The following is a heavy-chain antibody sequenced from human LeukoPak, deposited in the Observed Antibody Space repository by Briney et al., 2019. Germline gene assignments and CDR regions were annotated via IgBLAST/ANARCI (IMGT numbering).Heavy chain of an antibody. V-gene: IGHV3-21*01. Sequence: PGGSLRLPCAASGFTFSSYSMNWVRQAPGKGLEWVSSISSSSSYIYYADSVKGRFTISRDNAKNSLYLQMNSLRAEDTAVYYCASLDPQGYCSSTSCPPDYWGQGTLVTVSS. CDR3: ASLDPQGYCSSTSCPPDY. CDR2: ISSSSSYI. D-gene: IGHD2-2*01. CDR1: GFTFSSYS. J-gene: IGHJ4*02.